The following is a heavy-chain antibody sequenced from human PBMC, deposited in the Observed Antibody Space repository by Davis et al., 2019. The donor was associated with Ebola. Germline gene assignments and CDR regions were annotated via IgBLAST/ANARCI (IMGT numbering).Heavy chain of an antibody. Sequence: GESLKIPCAASGFTFSSYAMSWVRQAPGKGLEWVSAISGSGGSTYYADSVKGRFTISRDNSKNTLYLQMNSLRAEDTAVYYCAKDSWMATTPFDYWGQGTLVTVSS. V-gene: IGHV3-23*01. CDR1: GFTFSSYA. D-gene: IGHD5-24*01. CDR2: ISGSGGST. CDR3: AKDSWMATTPFDY. J-gene: IGHJ4*02.